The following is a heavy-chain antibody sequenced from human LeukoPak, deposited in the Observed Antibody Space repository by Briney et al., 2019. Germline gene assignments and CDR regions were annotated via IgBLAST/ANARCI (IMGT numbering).Heavy chain of an antibody. CDR2: IYYSGST. CDR3: ARGTSRGGYSYVFYGVGYFDY. J-gene: IGHJ4*02. V-gene: IGHV4-30-4*01. D-gene: IGHD5-18*01. Sequence: SQTLSLTCTVSGGSISSGDYYWRWIRQPPGKGLEWIGYIYYSGSTYYNPSLKSRVTISVDTSKNQFSLKLSSVTAADTAVYYCARGTSRGGYSYVFYGVGYFDYWGQGTLVTVSS. CDR1: GGSISSGDYY.